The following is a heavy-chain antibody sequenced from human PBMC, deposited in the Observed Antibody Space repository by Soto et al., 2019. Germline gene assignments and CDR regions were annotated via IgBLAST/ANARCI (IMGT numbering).Heavy chain of an antibody. CDR3: ARDMKDDFWSGYYYYYGMDV. Sequence: GGSLRLSCAASGFTFSSYWMSWVRQAPGKGLEWVANIKQDGSEKYYVDSVKGRFTISRDNAKNSLYLQMNSLRAEDTAVYYCARDMKDDFWSGYYYYYGMDVWGQGTTVTVSS. J-gene: IGHJ6*02. V-gene: IGHV3-7*05. CDR2: IKQDGSEK. D-gene: IGHD3-3*01. CDR1: GFTFSSYW.